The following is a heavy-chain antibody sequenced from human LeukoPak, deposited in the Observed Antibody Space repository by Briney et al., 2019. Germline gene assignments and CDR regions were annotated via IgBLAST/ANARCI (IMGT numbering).Heavy chain of an antibody. CDR1: GGSLSGYY. J-gene: IGHJ3*02. Sequence: SETLSLTCAVYGGSLSGYYWSWIRQPPGKGLEWIGNIFRSGSTYYNTSLKSRVTISVDTSKNQFSLKLSSVTAADTAVYYCARANYYDSSGYSRGAFDIWGQGTMVTVSS. CDR2: IFRSGST. V-gene: IGHV4-34*12. CDR3: ARANYYDSSGYSRGAFDI. D-gene: IGHD3-22*01.